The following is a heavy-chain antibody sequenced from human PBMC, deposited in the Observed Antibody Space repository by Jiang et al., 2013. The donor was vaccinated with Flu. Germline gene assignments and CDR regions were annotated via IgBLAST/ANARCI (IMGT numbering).Heavy chain of an antibody. D-gene: IGHD5-24*01. V-gene: IGHV1-18*01. CDR1: GYTLPAMV. CDR2: SALTMVT. J-gene: IGHJ4*02. CDR3: ARGARADGDY. Sequence: GASVKVSCKASGYTLPAMVSAGCDRPLDKGLSGWDGSALTMVTQTMHRKLQGRVTMTTDTSTSTAYMELRSLRSDDTAVYYCARGARADGDYWGQGTLVTVSS.